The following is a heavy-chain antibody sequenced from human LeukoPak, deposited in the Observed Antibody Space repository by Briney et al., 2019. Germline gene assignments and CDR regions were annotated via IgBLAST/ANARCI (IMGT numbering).Heavy chain of an antibody. Sequence: PSGTLSLTCAVSGASISSSNWWSWVRQPPGKGLEWIGEIYHSGSTNYTPSLRSRVTIPVDKSKNQFSLKLSSVTAADTAVYYCARTNAFDIWGQGTMVTVSS. CDR1: GASISSSNW. V-gene: IGHV4-4*02. CDR2: IYHSGST. CDR3: ARTNAFDI. J-gene: IGHJ3*02.